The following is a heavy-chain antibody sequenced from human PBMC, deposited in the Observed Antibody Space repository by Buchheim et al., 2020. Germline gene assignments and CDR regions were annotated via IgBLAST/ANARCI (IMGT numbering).Heavy chain of an antibody. V-gene: IGHV3-7*04. J-gene: IGHJ5*02. CDR3: ARGGRYDNGWYEP. CDR1: GFTLSSNW. CDR2: IKQDGSEE. Sequence: EVQLVESGGGLVQPGGSLRLSCAASGFTLSSNWMGWVRQAPGKGLEWVANIKQDGSEEKYVDSVKGRFTISRDNAENSMYLQLNSLRAEDSAVYYCARGGRYDNGWYEPWGQGTL. D-gene: IGHD2-2*01.